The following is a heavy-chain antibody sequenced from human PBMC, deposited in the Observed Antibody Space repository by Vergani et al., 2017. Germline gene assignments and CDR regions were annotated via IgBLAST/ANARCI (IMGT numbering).Heavy chain of an antibody. Sequence: QVQLVQSGAEVKKPGSSVKVSCKASGGTFNIYSVSWLRQAPGQGPEWMGGITPFFPTGHYAQKFQGRVTITADESARTVYMELSSLRSEDTAVYYCASPRTAENLPKPLYYFCGLDVWGQGTTVTVSS. CDR3: ASPRTAENLPKPLYYFCGLDV. V-gene: IGHV1-69*12. CDR2: ITPFFPTG. D-gene: IGHD7-27*01. CDR1: GGTFNIYS. J-gene: IGHJ6*02.